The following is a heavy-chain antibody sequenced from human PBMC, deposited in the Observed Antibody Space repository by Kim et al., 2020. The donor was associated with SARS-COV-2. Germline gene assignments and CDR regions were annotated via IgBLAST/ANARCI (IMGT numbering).Heavy chain of an antibody. CDR3: ARGRRAANYYGMDV. J-gene: IGHJ6*02. V-gene: IGHV4-4*07. CDR1: GGSISSYY. Sequence: SETLSLTCTVSGGSISSYYWSWIRQPAGKGLEWIGRIYTSGSTNYNPSLKSRVTMSVDTSKNQFSLKLSSVTAADTAVYYCARGRRAANYYGMDVWGQGTTVTVSS. CDR2: IYTSGST. D-gene: IGHD2-15*01.